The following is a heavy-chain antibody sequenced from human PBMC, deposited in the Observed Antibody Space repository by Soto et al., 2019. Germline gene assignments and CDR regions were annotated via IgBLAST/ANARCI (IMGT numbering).Heavy chain of an antibody. Sequence: DSVKVSCKASGYTFTSYCISWVRQAPGQGLEWMGWISAYNGNTNYAQKLQGRVTMTTDTSTSTAYMELRSLRSDDTAVYYCAREDDYGSGSYYNNWFDPWGQGTLVTVSS. CDR1: GYTFTSYC. CDR2: ISAYNGNT. CDR3: AREDDYGSGSYYNNWFDP. J-gene: IGHJ5*02. V-gene: IGHV1-18*01. D-gene: IGHD3-10*01.